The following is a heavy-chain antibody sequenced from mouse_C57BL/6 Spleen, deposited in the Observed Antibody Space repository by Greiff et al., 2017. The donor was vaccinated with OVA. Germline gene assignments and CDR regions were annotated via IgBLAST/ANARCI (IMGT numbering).Heavy chain of an antibody. Sequence: VQLQQPGTELVKPGASVKLSCKASGYTFTSYWMHWVKQRPGQGLEWIGNINPSNGGTNYNEKFKSKATLTVDNSSSTAYMQLSSLTSEDSAVYYCARLEGYDGSYWYFDVWGTGTTVTVSS. V-gene: IGHV1-53*01. CDR2: INPSNGGT. J-gene: IGHJ1*03. CDR1: GYTFTSYW. CDR3: ARLEGYDGSYWYFDV. D-gene: IGHD2-3*01.